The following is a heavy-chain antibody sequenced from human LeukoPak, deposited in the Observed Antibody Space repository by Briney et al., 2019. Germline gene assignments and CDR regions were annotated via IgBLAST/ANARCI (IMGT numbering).Heavy chain of an antibody. CDR1: GFTFDDYA. V-gene: IGHV3-9*01. D-gene: IGHD3-22*01. CDR2: ISWNSGSI. CDR3: AKDMHYDSSGYYHTTFDY. Sequence: GRSLRLSCAASGFTFDDYAMHWVRQAPGKGLEWVSGISWNSGSIGYADSVKGRFTISRDNAKNSLYLQMNSLRAEDTALYYCAKDMHYDSSGYYHTTFDYRGQGTLVTVSS. J-gene: IGHJ4*02.